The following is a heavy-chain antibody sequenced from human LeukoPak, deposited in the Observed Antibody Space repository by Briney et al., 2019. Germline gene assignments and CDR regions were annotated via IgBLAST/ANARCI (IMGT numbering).Heavy chain of an antibody. V-gene: IGHV3-48*01. CDR2: ISSSSSTI. Sequence: GGSLRLSCAASGFTLSTYSMNWVRQAPGKGLEWVSYISSSSSTIYYADSVKGRFTISRDNAKNSLYLQMNSLRAEDTAVYYCARKGYQYYYMDVWGKGTTVTVSS. CDR1: GFTLSTYS. D-gene: IGHD2-2*01. J-gene: IGHJ6*03. CDR3: ARKGYQYYYMDV.